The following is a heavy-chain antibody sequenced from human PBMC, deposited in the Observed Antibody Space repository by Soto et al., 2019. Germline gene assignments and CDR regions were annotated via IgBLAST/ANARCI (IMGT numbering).Heavy chain of an antibody. V-gene: IGHV3-74*01. CDR2: INSDGSSA. CDR1: GFTFSDYW. J-gene: IGHJ4*02. CDR3: VKVLGSRDYLIFDY. Sequence: PGGSLRLSCVASGFTFSDYWMHWVRQAPGKGLVWVSRINSDGSSADYADSVKGRFTVSRDNAKNTLSLQMHSLRADDTAVYYCVKVLGSRDYLIFDYWGQGALVA. D-gene: IGHD4-17*01.